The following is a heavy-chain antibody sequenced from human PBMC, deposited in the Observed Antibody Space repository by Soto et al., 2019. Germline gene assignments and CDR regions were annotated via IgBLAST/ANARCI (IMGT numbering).Heavy chain of an antibody. D-gene: IGHD2-21*01. J-gene: IGHJ4*02. Sequence: EVQLVESGGGLVQPGGSLRLSCAASGFTFSSYEMNWVRQAPGKGLEWVSYISSSGSTIYYADSVKGRFTISRDNAKNSLYLQMNSLRAEDKAVYYCLREGILCFKYYFDYWGQGTLVTVSS. CDR2: ISSSGSTI. V-gene: IGHV3-48*03. CDR1: GFTFSSYE. CDR3: LREGILCFKYYFDY.